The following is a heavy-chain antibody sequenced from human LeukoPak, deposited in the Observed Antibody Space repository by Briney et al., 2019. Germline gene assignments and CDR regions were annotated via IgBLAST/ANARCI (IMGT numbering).Heavy chain of an antibody. D-gene: IGHD5-18*01. Sequence: SETLSLTCTVSGGSISSYYWSWIRQPPGKGLEWIGYIYYSGSTNYNPSLKSRVTISVDTSKNQFSLKLSSVTAADTAVYYCARVQGYSYGFRVAFDIRGQGTMVTVSS. CDR1: GGSISSYY. CDR3: ARVQGYSYGFRVAFDI. CDR2: IYYSGST. V-gene: IGHV4-59*08. J-gene: IGHJ3*02.